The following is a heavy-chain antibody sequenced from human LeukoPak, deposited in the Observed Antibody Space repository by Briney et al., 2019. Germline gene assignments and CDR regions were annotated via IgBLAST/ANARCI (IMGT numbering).Heavy chain of an antibody. D-gene: IGHD1-26*01. J-gene: IGHJ4*02. V-gene: IGHV3-23*01. CDR1: GFTFSSYA. CDR3: AKDPYSGSYFDY. CDR2: ISGSGGST. Sequence: PGRSLRLSCAASGFTFSSYAMSWVRQAPGKGLEWVSAISGSGGSTYYADSVKGRFTISRDNSKNTLYLQMNSLRAEDTAVYYCAKDPYSGSYFDYWGQGTLVTVSS.